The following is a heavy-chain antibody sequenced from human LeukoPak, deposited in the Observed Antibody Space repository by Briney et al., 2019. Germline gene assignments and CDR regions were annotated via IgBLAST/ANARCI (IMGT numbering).Heavy chain of an antibody. D-gene: IGHD1-26*01. V-gene: IGHV4-39*07. CDR3: ARIPFSGSYSGFDY. J-gene: IGHJ4*02. CDR2: IYYSGST. Sequence: SETLSLTCTVSGGSISSSSYYWGWIRQPPGKVLEWIGSIYYSGSTYYNPSLKSRVTTSVDTSKNQFSLKLSSVTAADTAVYYCARIPFSGSYSGFDYWGQGTLVTVSS. CDR1: GGSISSSSYY.